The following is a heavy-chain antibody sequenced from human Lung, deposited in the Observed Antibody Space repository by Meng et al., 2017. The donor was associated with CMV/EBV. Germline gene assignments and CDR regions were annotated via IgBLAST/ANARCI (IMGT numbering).Heavy chain of an antibody. J-gene: IGHJ6*02. CDR1: GVTFRRSA. CDR3: ARDRTGDCDSTSCVNYYYYYGMDV. D-gene: IGHD2-2*01. V-gene: IGHV1-69*05. CDR2: IIPFFAIT. Sequence: SXXLSXNASGVTFRRSAFSWVRQAPGQGLEWMGGIIPFFAITSYSQKFQGRVTITTDESTSTNYMELSRLRSEDTAMYYCARDRTGDCDSTSCVNYYYYYGMDVXGRGXTVTVSS.